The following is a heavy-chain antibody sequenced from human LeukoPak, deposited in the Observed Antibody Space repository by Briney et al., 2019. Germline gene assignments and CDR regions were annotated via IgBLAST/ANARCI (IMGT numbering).Heavy chain of an antibody. CDR1: GFTFSSYW. J-gene: IGHJ4*02. D-gene: IGHD2-2*01. Sequence: GGSLRLSCAASGFTFSSYWMSWVRQAPGKGLEWVSYISSSSSTIYYADSVKGRFTISRDNAKNSLYLQMNSLRAEDTAVYYCAKRYCSSTSCSYLDYWGQGTLVTVSS. CDR3: AKRYCSSTSCSYLDY. V-gene: IGHV3-48*01. CDR2: ISSSSSTI.